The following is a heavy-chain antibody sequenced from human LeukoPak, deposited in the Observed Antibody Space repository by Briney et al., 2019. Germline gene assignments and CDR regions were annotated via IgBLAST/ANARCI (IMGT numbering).Heavy chain of an antibody. J-gene: IGHJ4*02. D-gene: IGHD6-19*01. CDR2: ILFDGINK. CDR3: ARDHSYSSGWYPDF. CDR1: GFTFSTYG. Sequence: GRSLRLSCAASGFTFSTYGMHRVRQAPGKGLEWVAVILFDGINKYYADSVKGRFTVSRDNSKNTLYLQMNSLRGEDTAVYYCARDHSYSSGWYPDFWGQGTLVTVSS. V-gene: IGHV3-30*03.